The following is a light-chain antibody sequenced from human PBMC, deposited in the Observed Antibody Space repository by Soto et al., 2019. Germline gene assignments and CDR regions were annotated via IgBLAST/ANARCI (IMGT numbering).Light chain of an antibody. J-gene: IGLJ1*01. CDR3: SSYAGSNNLNV. V-gene: IGLV2-8*01. CDR2: EVS. Sequence: QSALTQPPSASGSPGQSVTISCTGTSSDVGGYNYVSWYQQHPRKAPKLMIYEVSKRPSGVPDLFSGSKSGNTASLTVSGLQAEDEADYYCSSYAGSNNLNVFGTCTKLTVL. CDR1: SSDVGGYNY.